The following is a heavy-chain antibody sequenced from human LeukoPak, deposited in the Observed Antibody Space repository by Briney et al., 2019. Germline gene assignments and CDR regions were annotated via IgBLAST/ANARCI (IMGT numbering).Heavy chain of an antibody. J-gene: IGHJ4*02. CDR2: ISSSSSYI. V-gene: IGHV3-21*01. CDR1: GFTLSSYS. D-gene: IGHD5-12*01. CDR3: ARDSLRYSGYDSLDY. Sequence: GGSLRLSCAASGFTLSSYSMNWVRQAPGKGLEWVSSISSSSSYIYYADSVKGRFTISRDSAKNSLYLQMNSLRAEDTAVYYCARDSLRYSGYDSLDYWGQGTLVTVSS.